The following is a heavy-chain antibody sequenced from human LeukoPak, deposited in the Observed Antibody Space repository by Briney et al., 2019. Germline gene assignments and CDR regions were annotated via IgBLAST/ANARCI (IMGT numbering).Heavy chain of an antibody. V-gene: IGHV3-23*01. J-gene: IGHJ6*03. D-gene: IGHD2-2*02. CDR2: ISGSGGST. CDR1: GFTFSSYA. Sequence: PGGSLRLSXAASGFTFSSYAMSWVRQAPGKGMEWLSAISGSGGSTYYADSVKGRFTISRDNSKNTLYLQMNSLRAEDTAVYYCAGGYCSSTSCYTGYYYMDVWGKGTTVTVSS. CDR3: AGGYCSSTSCYTGYYYMDV.